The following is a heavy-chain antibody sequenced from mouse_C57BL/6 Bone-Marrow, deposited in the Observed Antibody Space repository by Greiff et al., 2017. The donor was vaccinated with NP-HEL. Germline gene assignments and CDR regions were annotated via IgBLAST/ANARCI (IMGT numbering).Heavy chain of an antibody. V-gene: IGHV14-4*01. J-gene: IGHJ3*01. Sequence: EVQLQQSGAELVRPGASVKLSCTASGFNIKDDYMHWVKQRPEQGLEWIGWIDPENGDTEYASKFQGKATITADTSSNTAYLQLSSLTSEDTAVYYCTTSYYYGSSLYWGQGTLVTVSA. CDR3: TTSYYYGSSLY. CDR2: IDPENGDT. D-gene: IGHD1-1*01. CDR1: GFNIKDDY.